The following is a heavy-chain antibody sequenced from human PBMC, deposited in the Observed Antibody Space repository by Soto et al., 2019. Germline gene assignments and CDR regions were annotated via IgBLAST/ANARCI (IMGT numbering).Heavy chain of an antibody. Sequence: LSLTCAVSGGSISSGGYSWSWIRQPPGKGLEGIGYIYHSGSTYYNPSLKSRVTISVDRSKNQFSLKLSSVTAADTAVYYCARVTAAAGTRWFDPWGQGTLVTVSS. D-gene: IGHD6-13*01. V-gene: IGHV4-30-2*01. CDR3: ARVTAAAGTRWFDP. CDR1: GGSISSGGYS. J-gene: IGHJ5*02. CDR2: IYHSGST.